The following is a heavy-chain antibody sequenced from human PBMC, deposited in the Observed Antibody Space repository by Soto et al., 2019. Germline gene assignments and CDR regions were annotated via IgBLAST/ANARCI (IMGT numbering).Heavy chain of an antibody. Sequence: QVQLVESGGGVVQPVRSLRLSCAASGFTFSSYGMHWVRQAPGKGLEWVAVIWYDGSNKYYADSVKGRFTISRDNSKNTLYLQMNSLRAEDTAVYYCARGAVVAPEYYFDYWGQGTLVTVSS. D-gene: IGHD2-15*01. CDR3: ARGAVVAPEYYFDY. CDR1: GFTFSSYG. J-gene: IGHJ4*02. V-gene: IGHV3-33*01. CDR2: IWYDGSNK.